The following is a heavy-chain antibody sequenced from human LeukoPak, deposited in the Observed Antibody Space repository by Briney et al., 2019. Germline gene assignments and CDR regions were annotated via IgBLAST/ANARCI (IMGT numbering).Heavy chain of an antibody. CDR2: ISDSGSSI. Sequence: GGSLRLSFSASGFPFSNYKMNWVRPAPGKGLEWVSSISDSGSSINYADSVKGRFTISRDNEENSLYLQMNSLRAEDAATYYCARARSAVAGTGNFDCWGQGTLVTVSS. D-gene: IGHD6-19*01. J-gene: IGHJ4*02. CDR3: ARARSAVAGTGNFDC. CDR1: GFPFSNYK. V-gene: IGHV3-48*03.